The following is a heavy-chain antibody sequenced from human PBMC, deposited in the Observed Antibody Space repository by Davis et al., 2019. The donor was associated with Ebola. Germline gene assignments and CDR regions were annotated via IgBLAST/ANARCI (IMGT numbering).Heavy chain of an antibody. D-gene: IGHD2-15*01. CDR2: INQDGTKI. CDR1: GFTFSSVW. J-gene: IGHJ3*02. V-gene: IGHV3-7*01. Sequence: GESLKISCAASGFTFSSVWMNWARQAPGKGLEWVANINQDGTKINYGASVRGRFTISRDNAKNSLYLQMNSLRDEDTAVYYCARDRLGYCSGGSCYSDAFDIWGQGTMVTVSS. CDR3: ARDRLGYCSGGSCYSDAFDI.